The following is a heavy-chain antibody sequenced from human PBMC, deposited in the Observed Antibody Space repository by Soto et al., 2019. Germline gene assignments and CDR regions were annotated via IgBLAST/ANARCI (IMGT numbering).Heavy chain of an antibody. CDR2: ISGSGGST. CDR3: AKDRRERGSYYYGMDV. V-gene: IGHV3-23*01. J-gene: IGHJ6*02. Sequence: GGSLRLSCAASGFTFSSYAMSWVRQAPGKGLEWVSAISGSGGSTYYADSVKGRFTISRDNSKNTLYLQMNSLRAEDTAVYYCAKDRRERGSYYYGMDVWGQGTTVTVSS. D-gene: IGHD3-16*01. CDR1: GFTFSSYA.